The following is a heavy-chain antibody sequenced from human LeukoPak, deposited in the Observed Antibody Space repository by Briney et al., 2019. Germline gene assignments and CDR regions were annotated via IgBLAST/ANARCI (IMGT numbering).Heavy chain of an antibody. Sequence: VASVKASCKASGGTFSSYAISWVRQAPGQGLEWMGGIIPIFGTANYAQKFQGRVTITADESTSTAYMELSSLRSEDTAVYYCASTRDGGVPAAIDYLDYYYYMDVWGKGTTVTVSS. V-gene: IGHV1-69*01. D-gene: IGHD2-2*02. CDR3: ASTRDGGVPAAIDYLDYYYYMDV. CDR1: GGTFSSYA. CDR2: IIPIFGTA. J-gene: IGHJ6*03.